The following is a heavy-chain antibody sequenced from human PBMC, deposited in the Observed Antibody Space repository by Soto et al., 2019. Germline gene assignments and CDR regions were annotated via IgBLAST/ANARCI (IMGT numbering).Heavy chain of an antibody. CDR2: VYHSGST. J-gene: IGHJ3*02. V-gene: IGHV4-38-2*01. CDR3: ARAAGGGYCSGGSCYSRAFDI. Sequence: SETLSLTCAVSGYSISSGYYWGWIRQRPGKGLEWIGSVYHSGSTYYNPSLKSRVTISVDTSKNQFSLKLSSVTAADTAVYYCARAAGGGYCSGGSCYSRAFDIWGQGTMVTVSS. D-gene: IGHD2-15*01. CDR1: GYSISSGYY.